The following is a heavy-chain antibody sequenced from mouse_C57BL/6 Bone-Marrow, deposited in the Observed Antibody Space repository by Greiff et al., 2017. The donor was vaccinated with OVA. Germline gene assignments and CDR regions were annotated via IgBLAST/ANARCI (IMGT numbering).Heavy chain of an antibody. Sequence: VQLQQPGTELVKPGASVKLSCKASGYTFTSYWMHWVKQRPGQGLEWIGNINPSNGGTNYNEKFKSKATLTVDKSSSTAYMQLSSLTSEDSAVYYCARERWLLQDYFDYWGQGTTLTVSS. CDR3: ARERWLLQDYFDY. D-gene: IGHD2-3*01. J-gene: IGHJ2*01. V-gene: IGHV1-53*01. CDR1: GYTFTSYW. CDR2: INPSNGGT.